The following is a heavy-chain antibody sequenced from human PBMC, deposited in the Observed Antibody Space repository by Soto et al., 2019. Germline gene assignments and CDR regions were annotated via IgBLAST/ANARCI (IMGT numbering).Heavy chain of an antibody. D-gene: IGHD6-19*01. V-gene: IGHV3-7*01. CDR3: ASGISGWYGYYFDY. J-gene: IGHJ4*02. CDR1: GFTFSSYW. CDR2: IKQDGSEK. Sequence: EVQLVESGGGLVQPGGSLRLSCAASGFTFSSYWMSWVRQAPGKGLEWVANIKQDGSEKYYVDSVKGRFTISRDNAKNSLYLQMNSLRAEDTAVYYCASGISGWYGYYFDYWGQGTLVTVSS.